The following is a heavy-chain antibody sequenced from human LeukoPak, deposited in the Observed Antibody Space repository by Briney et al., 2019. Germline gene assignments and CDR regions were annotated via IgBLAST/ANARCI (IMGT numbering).Heavy chain of an antibody. V-gene: IGHV4-34*01. CDR3: ARVFSTAWFGVFYYYMDV. D-gene: IGHD3-16*01. CDR1: GGSFSGCY. J-gene: IGHJ6*03. Sequence: SETLSLTCAVYGGSFSGCYWSWIRQPPGKGLEWIGEINHSGSTNYNPSLKSRVTISVDTSKNQFSLKLSSVTAADTAVYYCARVFSTAWFGVFYYYMDVWGKGTTVTVSS. CDR2: INHSGST.